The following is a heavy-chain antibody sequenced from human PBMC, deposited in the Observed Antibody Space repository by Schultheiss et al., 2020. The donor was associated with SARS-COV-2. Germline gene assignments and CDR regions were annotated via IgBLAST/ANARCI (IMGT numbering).Heavy chain of an antibody. Sequence: SETLSLTCTVSGGSISSSSYYWGWIRQPPGKGLEWIGSIYYSGSTYYNPSLKSRVTISVDTSKNQFSLKLSSVTAADTAVYYCARYYDILTAYDYWGQGTLVTVSS. V-gene: IGHV4-39*01. CDR3: ARYYDILTAYDY. J-gene: IGHJ4*02. CDR1: GGSISSSSYY. D-gene: IGHD3-9*01. CDR2: IYYSGST.